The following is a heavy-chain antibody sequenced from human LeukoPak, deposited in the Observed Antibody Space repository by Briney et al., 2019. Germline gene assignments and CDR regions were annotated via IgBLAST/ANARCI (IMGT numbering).Heavy chain of an antibody. CDR3: ARDSPSYCSGGSCYYYFDY. CDR2: ISAYNGNI. CDR1: GYTFGTYG. J-gene: IGHJ4*02. V-gene: IGHV1-18*01. Sequence: ASVKVSCKASGYTFGTYGVTWVRQAPGQGLEWMGWISAYNGNINYAQEFQGRVTLTSDTSTSTAYMELRSLRSDDTAVYYCARDSPSYCSGGSCYYYFDYWGQGTLVTVSS. D-gene: IGHD2-15*01.